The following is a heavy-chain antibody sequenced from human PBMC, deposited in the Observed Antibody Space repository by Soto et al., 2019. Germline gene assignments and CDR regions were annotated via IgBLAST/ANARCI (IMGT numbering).Heavy chain of an antibody. CDR1: GATINIDY. V-gene: IGHV4-59*01. Sequence: SETLSLTCTVSGATINIDYWSWIRQAPGKGLEWIGYGFHMGGTDYNPSLKSRGTISIDKYNNHSSLKLRSVTAADTAVYFCARVTYTSFFNWLDPWGQGTQVTVSS. CDR3: ARVTYTSFFNWLDP. D-gene: IGHD5-18*01. CDR2: GFHMGGT. J-gene: IGHJ5*02.